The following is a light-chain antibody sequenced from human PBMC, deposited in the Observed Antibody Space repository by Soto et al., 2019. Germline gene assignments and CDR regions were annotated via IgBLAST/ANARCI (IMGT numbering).Light chain of an antibody. J-gene: IGKJ3*01. V-gene: IGKV3-11*01. CDR3: QQRSNWLFS. Sequence: EIVLTQSPATLSLSPGERATLSCRASQSVSSYLAWYQQKPGQAPRLLIYDASNRATGIPARFSGIGSGTDFTLTIGSLEPEDFAVYYCQQRSNWLFSFGPGTKVDIK. CDR1: QSVSSY. CDR2: DAS.